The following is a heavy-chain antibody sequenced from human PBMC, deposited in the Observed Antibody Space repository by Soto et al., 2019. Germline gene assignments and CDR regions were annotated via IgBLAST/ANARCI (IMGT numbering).Heavy chain of an antibody. Sequence: QVQLQQWGAGLVKPSETLSLSCAVYGQSFSGHSWAWIRQPPGKGLEWIGEINESGSTYYNPSLKSLVTISIDTSKNQFSLKLSSVSAVDTAAYFCARGSGIVALPGELEDVNYDYWGQGTLVNVSS. CDR3: ARGSGIVALPGELEDVNYDY. J-gene: IGHJ4*02. V-gene: IGHV4-34*01. CDR2: INESGST. CDR1: GQSFSGHS. D-gene: IGHD1-1*01.